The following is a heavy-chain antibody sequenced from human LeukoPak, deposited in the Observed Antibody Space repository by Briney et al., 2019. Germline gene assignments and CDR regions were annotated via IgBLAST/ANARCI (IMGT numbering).Heavy chain of an antibody. Sequence: GGSLRLSCAASGFTFSSYAMSWVRQAPGKGLEWVLAISGSGGSTYYADSVKGRFTISRDNSKNTLYLQMNSLRAEDTAVYYCAKDQSGYSYGYYLDYWGQGTLVTVSS. CDR2: ISGSGGST. J-gene: IGHJ4*02. CDR1: GFTFSSYA. CDR3: AKDQSGYSYGYYLDY. D-gene: IGHD5-18*01. V-gene: IGHV3-23*01.